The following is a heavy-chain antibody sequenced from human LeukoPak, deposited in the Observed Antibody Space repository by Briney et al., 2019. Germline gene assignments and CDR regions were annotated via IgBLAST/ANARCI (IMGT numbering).Heavy chain of an antibody. CDR1: GGTFSSYA. V-gene: IGHV1-69*13. D-gene: IGHD6-6*01. CDR3: ARDWGDCSSLLSHYYYMDV. CDR2: IIPIFGTA. J-gene: IGHJ6*03. Sequence: ASVKVSCKASGGTFSSYAISWVRQAPGQGLEWMGGIIPIFGTANYAQKFQGRVTITADESTSTAYMELSCLRSEDTAVYYCARDWGDCSSLLSHYYYMDVWGKGTTVTVPS.